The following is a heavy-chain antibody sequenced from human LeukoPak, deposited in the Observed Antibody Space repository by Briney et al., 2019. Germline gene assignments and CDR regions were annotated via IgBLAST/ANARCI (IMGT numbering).Heavy chain of an antibody. Sequence: PGGSLRLSCAVSGFTFTDYWMTWVCQAPGKGLEWVANIKQDGSEKKYADSVKGRSSISRDNAKNSLYLQINSLRAEDTAVYYCARDHTGKFDYWGQGTPVTVSS. J-gene: IGHJ4*02. D-gene: IGHD1-26*01. CDR3: ARDHTGKFDY. CDR1: GFTFTDYW. CDR2: IKQDGSEK. V-gene: IGHV3-7*01.